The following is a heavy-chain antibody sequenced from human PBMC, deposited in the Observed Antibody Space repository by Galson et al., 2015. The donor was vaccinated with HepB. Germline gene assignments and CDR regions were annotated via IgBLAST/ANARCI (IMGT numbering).Heavy chain of an antibody. CDR3: ARLSVPAAIFYYYYYYMDV. CDR2: ISAYNGNT. CDR1: GYTFTSYG. D-gene: IGHD2-2*01. V-gene: IGHV1-18*01. J-gene: IGHJ6*03. Sequence: SVKVSCKASGYTFTSYGISWLRQAPGQGLEWMGWISAYNGNTNYAQKLQGRVTMTTDTSTSTAYMELRSLRSDDTAVYYCARLSVPAAIFYYYYYYMDVWGKGTTVTVSS.